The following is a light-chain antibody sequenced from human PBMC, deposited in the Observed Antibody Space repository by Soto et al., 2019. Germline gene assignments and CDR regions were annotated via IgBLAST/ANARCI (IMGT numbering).Light chain of an antibody. CDR3: TSYTDSGNYV. CDR1: RSDVGGYNY. Sequence: QSVLAQPASVSGSPGQSITISCTGTRSDVGGYNYVSWYQQYPGEVPKVLIYEVRNRPSGVYDRFSGSKSGNTASLTISRLQAEDEADYYCTSYTDSGNYVFGTGTKVTVL. CDR2: EVR. J-gene: IGLJ1*01. V-gene: IGLV2-14*03.